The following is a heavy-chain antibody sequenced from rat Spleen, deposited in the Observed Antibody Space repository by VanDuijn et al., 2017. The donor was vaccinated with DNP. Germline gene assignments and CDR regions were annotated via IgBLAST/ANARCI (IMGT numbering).Heavy chain of an antibody. D-gene: IGHD1-1*01. CDR3: IRRTVVTGAMDA. V-gene: IGHV5-20*01. CDR1: EFTFRRSD. J-gene: IGHJ4*01. CDR2: ISYDGVHA. Sequence: EVQLVESGGGLVQPGRSMKLSCAASEFTFRRSDVAWVRQAPTRGLEWVASISYDGVHAYYRGSVKGRFTISRDNAKNSLYLQMDSLRSEDTATYYCIRRTVVTGAMDAWGQGTAVAVSS.